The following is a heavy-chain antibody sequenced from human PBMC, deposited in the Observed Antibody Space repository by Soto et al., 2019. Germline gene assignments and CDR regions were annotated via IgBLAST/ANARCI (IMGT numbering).Heavy chain of an antibody. J-gene: IGHJ6*03. CDR3: AKEMITFGDFNYYYMDV. CDR2: ITWHSGTI. Sequence: EVQLVESGGGLVQPGVSLRLACGASGCTFDQYTMHWVRQAPGKGLEWVSSITWHSGTIGYADSVKGRFTISRDNAKNSLYLQMNSLRGEDTALYYCAKEMITFGDFNYYYMDVWGNGTTVTVSS. V-gene: IGHV3-9*01. CDR1: GCTFDQYT. D-gene: IGHD3-16*01.